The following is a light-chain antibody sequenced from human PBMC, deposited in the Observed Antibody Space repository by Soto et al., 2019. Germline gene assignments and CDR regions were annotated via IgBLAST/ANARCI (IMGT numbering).Light chain of an antibody. V-gene: IGKV2-30*01. J-gene: IGKJ3*01. CDR1: QSLIYSNGNTY. CDR3: MQGFT. CDR2: QVS. Sequence: VVLTQSPLSLPVTLGQPASISCRSSQSLIYSNGNTYLNWYQQRPGQSPRRLIYQVSNRDSGVPDRFTGSGSGSGTDFTLKISRVEAEDVGVYYCMQGFTFGPGTKVDIK.